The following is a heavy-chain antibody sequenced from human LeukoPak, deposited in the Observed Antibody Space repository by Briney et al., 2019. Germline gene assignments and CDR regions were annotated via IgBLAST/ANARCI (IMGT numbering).Heavy chain of an antibody. CDR2: STALGGT. J-gene: IGHJ5*02. CDR3: AKGSTGGKVDWFDP. D-gene: IGHD2-15*01. CDR1: RFPFSAYS. V-gene: IGHV3-23*05. Sequence: PGGSLRLSCAASRFPFSAYSMMWVRQAPGKGLQWVSSSTALGGTYYSASVRGRFTASRDDSENTLYLHMSGLRTEDTAIYFCAKGSTGGKVDWFDPWGQGTLVTVSS.